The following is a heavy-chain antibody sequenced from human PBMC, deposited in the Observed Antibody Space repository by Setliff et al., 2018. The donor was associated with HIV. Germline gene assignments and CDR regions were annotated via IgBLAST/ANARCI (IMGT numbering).Heavy chain of an antibody. V-gene: IGHV4-4*07. J-gene: IGHJ4*02. CDR2: VSSRGDT. CDR3: ASAAAGNTGPFDL. D-gene: IGHD4-17*01. Sequence: PSETLSLTCTVSDSGTYYWSWIRQPAGKGLEWMGRVSSRGDTNYNPPLKSRVTMSVDTSKNQFTLKLTSVTASDTAVYYCASAAAGNTGPFDLWGQGSPVTVSS. CDR1: DSGTYY.